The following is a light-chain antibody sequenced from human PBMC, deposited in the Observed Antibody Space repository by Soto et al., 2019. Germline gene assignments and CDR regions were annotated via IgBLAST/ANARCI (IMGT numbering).Light chain of an antibody. CDR1: SSDVGGYMY. Sequence: QSALTQPASVSGTPGQAITISCTGTSSDVGGYMYVSWFQQHPGKVPRLLIYEASNRPSGISNRVSGSKSGNTASLTISGRQAEDEADYYCSSFTTTSTLIFGGGTKLTVL. J-gene: IGLJ2*01. V-gene: IGLV2-14*01. CDR3: SSFTTTSTLI. CDR2: EAS.